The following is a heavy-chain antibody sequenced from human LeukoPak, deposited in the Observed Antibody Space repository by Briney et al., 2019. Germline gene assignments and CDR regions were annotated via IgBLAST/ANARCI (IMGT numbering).Heavy chain of an antibody. CDR1: GYTFTSYD. J-gene: IGHJ4*02. Sequence: ASVKVSCKASGYTFTSYDINWVRQATGQGLEWMGWMNPKSGNTGFAQKFQGRVAMTRDTSISTAYMELGSLRSEDTAVYYCARVTGSIDYWGQGTLVTVSS. D-gene: IGHD1-26*01. CDR3: ARVTGSIDY. V-gene: IGHV1-8*01. CDR2: MNPKSGNT.